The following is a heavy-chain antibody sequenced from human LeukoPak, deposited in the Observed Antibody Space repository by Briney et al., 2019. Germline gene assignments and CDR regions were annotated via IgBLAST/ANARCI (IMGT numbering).Heavy chain of an antibody. J-gene: IGHJ6*02. V-gene: IGHV5-51*01. Sequence: GESLKISCKGSGYSFTSYWIGWVRQMPGKGLEWMGIIYPGDSDTRYSPSLQGQVTISADKSISTAYLQWSSLKASDTAMYYCARHGRDCSSTSCKYYYYYYGMDVWGQGTTVTVSS. CDR1: GYSFTSYW. D-gene: IGHD2-2*01. CDR2: IYPGDSDT. CDR3: ARHGRDCSSTSCKYYYYYYGMDV.